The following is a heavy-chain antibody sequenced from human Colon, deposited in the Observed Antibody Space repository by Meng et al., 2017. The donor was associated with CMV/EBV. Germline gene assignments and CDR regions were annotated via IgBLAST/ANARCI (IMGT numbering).Heavy chain of an antibody. CDR2: IRYDGSNK. D-gene: IGHD3-3*01. CDR1: GFTFSSYG. J-gene: IGHJ6*02. Sequence: GESLKISCAASGFTFSSYGMHWVRQAPGKGLEWVAFIRYDGSNKYYADSVKGRFTISRDNSKNTLYLQMNSLRAEDTAVYYCAKSLGITIFGVVIDRPRSYGMDVWGQGTTVTVSS. CDR3: AKSLGITIFGVVIDRPRSYGMDV. V-gene: IGHV3-30*02.